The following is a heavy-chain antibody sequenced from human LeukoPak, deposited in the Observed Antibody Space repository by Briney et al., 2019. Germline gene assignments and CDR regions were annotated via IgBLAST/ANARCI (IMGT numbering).Heavy chain of an antibody. Sequence: SETLSLTCTVSGGSVSSYNWTWIRQPAGMGLELIGRIYTSGITNYSPSLRSRVTMSLDTSKNQFSLKLSSVTAADTAVYYCARDRIFGVVITWFDPWGQGTLVTVSS. V-gene: IGHV4-4*07. D-gene: IGHD3-3*01. CDR3: ARDRIFGVVITWFDP. CDR2: IYTSGIT. J-gene: IGHJ5*02. CDR1: GGSVSSYN.